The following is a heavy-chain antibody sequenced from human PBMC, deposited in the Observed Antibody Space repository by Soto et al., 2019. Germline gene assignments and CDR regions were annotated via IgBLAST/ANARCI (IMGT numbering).Heavy chain of an antibody. CDR1: GFTFSSHG. D-gene: IGHD3-3*01. V-gene: IGHV3-30*18. Sequence: QVQLVESGGGVVQPGRSLRLSCAASGFTFSSHGMHWVRQAPGKGLEWVAVISYDGSNKYYADSVKGRFTISRDNSKNTLYLQRNSLRAEDTAVYYCAKDRAVLRFLEWLSALDYWGQGTLVTVSS. J-gene: IGHJ4*02. CDR2: ISYDGSNK. CDR3: AKDRAVLRFLEWLSALDY.